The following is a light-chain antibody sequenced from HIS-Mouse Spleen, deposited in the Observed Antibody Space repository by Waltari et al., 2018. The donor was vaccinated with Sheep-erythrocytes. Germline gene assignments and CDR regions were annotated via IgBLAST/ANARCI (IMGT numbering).Light chain of an antibody. Sequence: QSALTQPRSVSGAPGQSVTISCTGNSRDGCGYNYVACYQQHPGKAPKLMIYDVSKRPSGVPDRFSGSKSGNTASLTISGLQAEDEADYYCCSYAGSYNHVFATGTKVTVL. J-gene: IGLJ1*01. CDR3: CSYAGSYNHV. CDR1: SRDGCGYNY. CDR2: DVS. V-gene: IGLV2-11*01.